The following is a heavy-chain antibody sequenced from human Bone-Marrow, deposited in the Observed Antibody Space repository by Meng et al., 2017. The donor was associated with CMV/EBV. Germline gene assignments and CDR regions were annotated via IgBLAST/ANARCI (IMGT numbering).Heavy chain of an antibody. D-gene: IGHD2-2*01. CDR3: ARDHYCTSTSCYYNYFDY. Sequence: GESLKISCAASGFTVSSNYMNWVRQAPGKGLEWVSLIYSDGRTYYADSVKGRFTISRDNSKNTPYLQMNSLRAEDTAVYYCARDHYCTSTSCYYNYFDYWGQGTLVTVSS. J-gene: IGHJ4*02. CDR1: GFTVSSNY. V-gene: IGHV3-66*02. CDR2: IYSDGRT.